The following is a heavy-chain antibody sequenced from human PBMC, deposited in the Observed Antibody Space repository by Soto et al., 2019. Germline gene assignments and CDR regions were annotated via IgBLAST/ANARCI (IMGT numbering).Heavy chain of an antibody. J-gene: IGHJ6*02. V-gene: IGHV5-10-1*01. CDR1: GYSFTSYW. Sequence: GESLKISCKGSGYSFTSYWISWVRQMPGKGLEWMGRIDPSDSYTNYSPSFQGHVTISADKPISTAYLQWSSLKASDTAMYYCARQSSVYSYGFYYYYGMDVWGQGTTVTVSS. CDR3: ARQSSVYSYGFYYYYGMDV. CDR2: IDPSDSYT. D-gene: IGHD5-18*01.